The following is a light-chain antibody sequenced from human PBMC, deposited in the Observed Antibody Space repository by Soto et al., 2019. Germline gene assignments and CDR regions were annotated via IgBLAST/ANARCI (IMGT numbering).Light chain of an antibody. V-gene: IGKV1-5*03. CDR1: QTIDNW. CDR2: KAS. Sequence: DIQMTQSPSTLSSSVGDTVTISCRASQTIDNWLAWYQQKPGKAPQVLISKASNLESGVPSRFRGSGSGTELTLTISNLQPYDFATYSSQQYHSYRTFGQGTNVEIK. J-gene: IGKJ1*01. CDR3: QQYHSYRT.